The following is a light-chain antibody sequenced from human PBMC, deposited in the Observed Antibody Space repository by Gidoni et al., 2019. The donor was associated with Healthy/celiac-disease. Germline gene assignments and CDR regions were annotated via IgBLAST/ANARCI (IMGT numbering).Light chain of an antibody. CDR3: QQRSHWPPIT. V-gene: IGKV3-11*01. J-gene: IGKJ5*01. Sequence: EIVLTQSPATLSLSPGERATLSCRASQSVSSYFAWYQQKPGQAHRLLIYDASNRSTGIPARFSCSGSGTDFTLTISSLEPEAFAVYFCQQRSHWPPITFGHGTRLEIK. CDR1: QSVSSY. CDR2: DAS.